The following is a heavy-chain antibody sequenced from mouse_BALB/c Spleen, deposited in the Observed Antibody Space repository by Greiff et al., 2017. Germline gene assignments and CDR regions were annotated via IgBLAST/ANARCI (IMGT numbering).Heavy chain of an antibody. Sequence: VHVKQSGPELVKPGASVKMSCKASGYTFTSYVMHWVKQKPGQGLEWIGYINPYNDGTKYNEKFKGKATLTSDKSSSTAYMELSSLTSEDSAVYYCARFYYYGSSYWYFDVWGAGTTVTVSS. V-gene: IGHV1-14*01. J-gene: IGHJ1*01. D-gene: IGHD1-1*01. CDR2: INPYNDGT. CDR1: GYTFTSYV. CDR3: ARFYYYGSSYWYFDV.